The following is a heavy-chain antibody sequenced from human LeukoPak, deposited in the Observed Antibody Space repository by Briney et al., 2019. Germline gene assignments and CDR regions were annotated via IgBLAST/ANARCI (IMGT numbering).Heavy chain of an antibody. CDR1: GGSISSGGYY. J-gene: IGHJ5*02. D-gene: IGHD3-3*01. V-gene: IGHV4-31*03. Sequence: PSQTLSLTCTVSGGSISSGGYYWSWIRQHPGTGLEWIGYIYYSGSTYYNPSLKSRVTISVDTSKNQFSLKLSSVTAADTAVYYCARGRSLLEWSPDRRRHWFDPWGQGTLVTVSS. CDR3: ARGRSLLEWSPDRRRHWFDP. CDR2: IYYSGST.